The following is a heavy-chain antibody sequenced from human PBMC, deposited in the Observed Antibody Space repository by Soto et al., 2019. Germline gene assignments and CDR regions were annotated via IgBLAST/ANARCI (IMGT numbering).Heavy chain of an antibody. D-gene: IGHD1-26*01. CDR2: ISYDGSDQ. J-gene: IGHJ4*02. V-gene: IGHV3-30*18. CDR3: AKDVGDQGHFDS. CDR1: GFTFRGYA. Sequence: QMQLVESGGGVVQPGRSLRLYCVASGFTFRGYAMHWVRQTPEKGLEWVAGISYDGSDQNYQQSVKGRFNISRDNPKNTLFLQMNSLRPEDTAVYYCAKDVGDQGHFDSWGQGALVTVSS.